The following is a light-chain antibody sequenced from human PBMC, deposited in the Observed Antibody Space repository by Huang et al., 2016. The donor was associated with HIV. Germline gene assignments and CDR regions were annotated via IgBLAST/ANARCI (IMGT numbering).Light chain of an antibody. V-gene: IGKV3D-11*01. J-gene: IGKJ4*01. CDR1: QRVGSV. Sequence: EIVLTHSPATLSLSPGEKATLSCRASQRVGSVAGYQQKLGQAPRLLIYDVANRATGSPARFSGSGPGTDFTLTISSLEPEDFAVYYCQQRSNWHPLSFGGGTKVEIK. CDR2: DVA. CDR3: QQRSNWHPLS.